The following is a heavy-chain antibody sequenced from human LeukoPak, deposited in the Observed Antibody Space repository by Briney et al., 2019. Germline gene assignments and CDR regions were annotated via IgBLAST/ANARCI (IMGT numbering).Heavy chain of an antibody. Sequence: ASVKVSCKASGGTFSSYAISWVRQAPGQGLEWMGGIIPIFGTANYAQKFQGRVTITADKSTGTAYMELSSLRSEDTAVYYCARSYDILTGYLPDYYYYYMDVWGKGTTVTVSS. CDR2: IIPIFGTA. V-gene: IGHV1-69*06. J-gene: IGHJ6*03. D-gene: IGHD3-9*01. CDR3: ARSYDILTGYLPDYYYYYMDV. CDR1: GGTFSSYA.